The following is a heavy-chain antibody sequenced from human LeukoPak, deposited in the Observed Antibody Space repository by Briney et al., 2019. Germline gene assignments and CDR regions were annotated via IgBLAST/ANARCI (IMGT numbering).Heavy chain of an antibody. CDR1: GFTFSSYA. CDR3: AKDQWKDIVVVPAATNLDY. V-gene: IGHV3-23*01. CDR2: ISGSGGST. Sequence: GGSLRLSCAASGFTFSSYAMSWVRQAPGKGLEWVSAISGSGGSTYYADSVKGRFTISRDNSKNTLYLQMNSLRAEDTAVYYCAKDQWKDIVVVPAATNLDYWGQGTLVTVSS. J-gene: IGHJ4*02. D-gene: IGHD2-2*01.